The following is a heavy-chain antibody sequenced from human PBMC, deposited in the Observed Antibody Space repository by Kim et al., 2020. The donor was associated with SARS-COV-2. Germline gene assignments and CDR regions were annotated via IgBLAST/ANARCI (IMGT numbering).Heavy chain of an antibody. CDR1: GYTFTSYG. CDR3: ASLEGTYYYDSSGYYSER. CDR2: ISAYNGNT. Sequence: ASVKVSCKASGYTFTSYGISWVRQAPGQGLEWMGWISAYNGNTNYAQKLQGRVTMTTDTSTSTAYMELRSLRSDDTAVYYCASLEGTYYYDSSGYYSERWGQGTLVTVSS. J-gene: IGHJ4*02. D-gene: IGHD3-22*01. V-gene: IGHV1-18*01.